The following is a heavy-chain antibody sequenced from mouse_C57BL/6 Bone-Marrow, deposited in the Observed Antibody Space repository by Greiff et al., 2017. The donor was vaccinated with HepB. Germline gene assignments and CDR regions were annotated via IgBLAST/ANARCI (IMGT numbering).Heavy chain of an antibody. V-gene: IGHV1-50*01. D-gene: IGHD1-1*01. CDR1: GYTFTSYW. J-gene: IGHJ1*03. CDR3: AREGCYYYGSSPWYFDV. Sequence: QVQLQQPGAELVKPGASVKLSCKASGYTFTSYWMQWVKQRPGQGLEWIGEIDPSDSYTNYNQKFKGKATLTVDTPSSTAYMQLSSLTSEDSAVYYCAREGCYYYGSSPWYFDVWGTGTTVTVSS. CDR2: IDPSDSYT.